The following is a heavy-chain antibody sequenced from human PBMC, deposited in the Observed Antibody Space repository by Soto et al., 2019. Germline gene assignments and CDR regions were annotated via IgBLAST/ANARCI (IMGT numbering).Heavy chain of an antibody. CDR1: GGSISSGDYY. Sequence: PSETLSLTCTVSGGSISSGDYYWSWIRQPPGKGLEWIGYIYYSGSTYYNPSLKSRVTISVDTYKNQFSLKLSSVTAADTAVYYCARVGGIVGATTHDYWGQGTLVTVSS. CDR2: IYYSGST. J-gene: IGHJ4*02. V-gene: IGHV4-30-4*01. CDR3: ARVGGIVGATTHDY. D-gene: IGHD1-26*01.